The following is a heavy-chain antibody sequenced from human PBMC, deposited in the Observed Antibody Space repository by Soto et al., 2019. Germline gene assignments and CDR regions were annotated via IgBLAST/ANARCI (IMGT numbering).Heavy chain of an antibody. V-gene: IGHV1-8*01. Sequence: ASVKVSCKASGYTFTSYDINWVRQATGQGLEWMGWMNPNSGNKGYAQKFQGRVTMTRNTSISTAYMELSSLRSEDTAVYYCARGMYSGYALDYWGKGTLVNVSS. CDR2: MNPNSGNK. CDR3: ARGMYSGYALDY. J-gene: IGHJ4*02. CDR1: GYTFTSYD. D-gene: IGHD5-12*01.